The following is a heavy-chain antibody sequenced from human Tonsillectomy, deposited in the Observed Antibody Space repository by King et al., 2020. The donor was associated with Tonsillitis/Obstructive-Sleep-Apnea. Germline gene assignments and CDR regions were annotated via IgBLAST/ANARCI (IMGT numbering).Heavy chain of an antibody. D-gene: IGHD3-9*01. Sequence: VQLVESGAEVKKPGASVKVSCKASGYTFSGYYLHWVRQAPGQGLEWMGWINPNSGGTDYAEKFQGRVTMTRDTSISTAYMELSRLRSDDTAVYHCARGGGGGVGDWLLLIDYWGQGALVTVSS. CDR2: INPNSGGT. CDR1: GYTFSGYY. CDR3: ARGGGGGVGDWLLLIDY. J-gene: IGHJ4*02. V-gene: IGHV1-2*02.